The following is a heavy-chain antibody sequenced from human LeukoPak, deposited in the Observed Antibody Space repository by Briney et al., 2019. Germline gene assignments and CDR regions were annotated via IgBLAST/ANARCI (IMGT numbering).Heavy chain of an antibody. J-gene: IGHJ4*02. Sequence: GASVNLSCKASGYTFTGYYMHWVRQAPGQGLEWMGWINPNSGGTNYAQKFQGRVTMTRDTSISTAYMELSRLRSDDTAVYYCARPYYDILTGYYIWGQGTLVTVSS. D-gene: IGHD3-9*01. CDR2: INPNSGGT. CDR3: ARPYYDILTGYYI. CDR1: GYTFTGYY. V-gene: IGHV1-2*02.